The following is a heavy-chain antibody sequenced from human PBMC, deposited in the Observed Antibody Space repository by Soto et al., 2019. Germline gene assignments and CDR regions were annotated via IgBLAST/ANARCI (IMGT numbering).Heavy chain of an antibody. CDR1: GGSISSGGYY. CDR2: IYYSGST. V-gene: IGHV4-31*03. Sequence: QVQLQESGPGLVKPSQTLSLTCTVSGGSISSGGYYWSWIRQHPGKGLEWIGYIYYSGSTYYNPPLTSRVTISVDTPKTQFSLKLSSVTAADTAVYYCARATLSHSSLPPVPPFDYWGQGTLVTVSS. D-gene: IGHD6-6*01. J-gene: IGHJ4*02. CDR3: ARATLSHSSLPPVPPFDY.